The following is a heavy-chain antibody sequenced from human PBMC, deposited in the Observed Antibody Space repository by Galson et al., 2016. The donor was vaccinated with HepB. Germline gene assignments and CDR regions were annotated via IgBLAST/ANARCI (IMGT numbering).Heavy chain of an antibody. J-gene: IGHJ4*02. D-gene: IGHD6-13*01. Sequence: SLRLSCATSGFTFSSYWMTWVRQAPGKGLEWVSSITGNGGLTYYADFVKGRFTISRDNSKNTLYLQMNSLRPEDTAVFYCAKGYSSRHWGQGTLVTVSS. CDR1: GFTFSSYW. V-gene: IGHV3-23*01. CDR3: AKGYSSRH. CDR2: ITGNGGLT.